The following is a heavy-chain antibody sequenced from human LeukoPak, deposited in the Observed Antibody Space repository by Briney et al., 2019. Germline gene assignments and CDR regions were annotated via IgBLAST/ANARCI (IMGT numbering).Heavy chain of an antibody. CDR1: GYTFTGYY. D-gene: IGHD6-13*01. J-gene: IGHJ3*02. CDR3: ARESVAAAGTDAFDI. V-gene: IGHV1-2*02. Sequence: ASVKVSCKASGYTFTGYYMHWVRQAPGQGLEWMGWINPNSGGTNYAQKFQGRVTMTRDTSISTAYMEMSRLRSDDTAVYYCARESVAAAGTDAFDIWGQGTMVTVSS. CDR2: INPNSGGT.